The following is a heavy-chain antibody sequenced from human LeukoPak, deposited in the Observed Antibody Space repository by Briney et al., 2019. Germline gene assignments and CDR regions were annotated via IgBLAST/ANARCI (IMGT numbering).Heavy chain of an antibody. J-gene: IGHJ4*02. Sequence: SQTLSLTCAISGDSVSSNSAAWNWIRQSPSRGLEWLGRTYYRSKWYNDYAVSVKSRITINPDTSKNQFSLQLNSVTPEDTAVYYCARVGDYVWGSYRAYYFDYWGQGTLVTVSS. CDR3: ARVGDYVWGSYRAYYFDY. V-gene: IGHV6-1*01. D-gene: IGHD3-16*02. CDR1: GDSVSSNSAA. CDR2: TYYRSKWYN.